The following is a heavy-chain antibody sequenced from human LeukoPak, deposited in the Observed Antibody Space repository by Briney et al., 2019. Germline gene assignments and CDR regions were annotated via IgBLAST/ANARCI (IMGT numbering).Heavy chain of an antibody. V-gene: IGHV1-18*01. CDR3: ARVPHYDFCSGYYPFDY. CDR1: GYTFTNYA. J-gene: IGHJ4*02. CDR2: ISAHSGNT. Sequence: ASVKVSCKASGYTFTNYAITWVRQAPGQGLEWMGWISAHSGNTNYAQKLQGRATLTTDTSATTVYMELRSLRSDDTAVYYCARVPHYDFCSGYYPFDYWGQGTLVTVSS. D-gene: IGHD3-3*01.